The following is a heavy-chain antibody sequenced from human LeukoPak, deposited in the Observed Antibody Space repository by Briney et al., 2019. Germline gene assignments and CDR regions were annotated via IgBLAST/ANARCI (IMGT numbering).Heavy chain of an antibody. CDR1: GGSISSSSYY. CDR2: FYYSEST. Sequence: SVTLSLTCTVSGGSISSSSYYWGWIRQPPGKGLEWIGAFYYSESTYYNPSLKSRVTISVDTSKNQFSLKLSSVTAADTAVYYCARFPGISVAGTFLGDYWGQGTLVTVSS. CDR3: ARFPGISVAGTFLGDY. V-gene: IGHV4-39*01. J-gene: IGHJ4*02. D-gene: IGHD6-19*01.